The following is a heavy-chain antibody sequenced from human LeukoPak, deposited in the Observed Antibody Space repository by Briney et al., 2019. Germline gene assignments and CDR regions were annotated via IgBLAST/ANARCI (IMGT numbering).Heavy chain of an antibody. D-gene: IGHD2-2*02. CDR3: ARDPGGPHTVKWDAFDI. V-gene: IGHV3-53*01. J-gene: IGHJ3*02. Sequence: GGSLGLSCAASGFTVSSNYMSWVRQAPGKGLEWVSVIYSGGSTYYADSVKGRFTISRGNSKNTLYLQMNSLRAEDTAVYYCARDPGGPHTVKWDAFDIWGQGTIVTVSS. CDR2: IYSGGST. CDR1: GFTVSSNY.